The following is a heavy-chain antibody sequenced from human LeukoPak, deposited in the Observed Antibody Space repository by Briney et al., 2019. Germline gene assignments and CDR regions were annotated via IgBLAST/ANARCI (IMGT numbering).Heavy chain of an antibody. CDR1: GYTFTGYY. J-gene: IGHJ5*02. D-gene: IGHD1-7*01. CDR3: ARDRGYNWNYHWFDP. V-gene: IGHV1-2*02. Sequence: ASVKVSCKASGYTFTGYYMHWVRQAPGQGLEWMGWINPNSGGTNYAQKFQGRVTVTRDTSISTAYMELSRLRSDDTAVYYCARDRGYNWNYHWFDPWGQGTLVTVSS. CDR2: INPNSGGT.